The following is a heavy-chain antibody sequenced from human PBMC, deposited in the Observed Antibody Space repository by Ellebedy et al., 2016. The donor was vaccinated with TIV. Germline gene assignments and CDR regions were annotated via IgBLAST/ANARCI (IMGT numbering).Heavy chain of an antibody. J-gene: IGHJ4*02. CDR3: ARSSGWDRFDY. V-gene: IGHV4-59*08. Sequence: MPSETLSLTCIVSGGSISSYYWSWIRQPPGKGLEWIGYIYYSGSTNYNTSLKSRVTISVDTSKNQFSLKLSSVTAADTAVYYCARSSGWDRFDYWGQGTLVTVSS. D-gene: IGHD6-19*01. CDR2: IYYSGST. CDR1: GGSISSYY.